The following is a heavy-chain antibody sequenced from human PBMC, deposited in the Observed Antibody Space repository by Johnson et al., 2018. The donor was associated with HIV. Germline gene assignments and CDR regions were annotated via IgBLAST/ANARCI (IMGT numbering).Heavy chain of an antibody. V-gene: IGHV3-23*04. CDR3: ARDHSRDEAFDI. CDR2: IGASGGRT. D-gene: IGHD5-24*01. CDR1: GFTFDDYA. J-gene: IGHJ3*02. Sequence: VQLVESGGGLVQPGGSLRLSCAASGFTFDDYAMHWVRQAPGKGLEWVSAIGASGGRTFYADSVTGRFTISRDNAKNTLYLQMNSLRGEDTAVYYCARDHSRDEAFDIWGQGTMVTVSS.